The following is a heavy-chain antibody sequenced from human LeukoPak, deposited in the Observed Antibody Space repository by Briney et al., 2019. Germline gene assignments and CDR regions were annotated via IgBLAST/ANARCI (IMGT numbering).Heavy chain of an antibody. D-gene: IGHD6-19*01. CDR1: GGSISSGSYY. CDR2: INHSGST. V-gene: IGHV4-39*07. J-gene: IGHJ5*02. CDR3: ARGGSSGWDYWFDP. Sequence: SETLSLTCTVSGGSISSGSYYWSWIRQPPGKGLEWIGEINHSGSTNYNPSLKSRVTISVDTSKNQFSLKLSSVTAADTAVYYCARGGSSGWDYWFDPWGQGTLVTVSS.